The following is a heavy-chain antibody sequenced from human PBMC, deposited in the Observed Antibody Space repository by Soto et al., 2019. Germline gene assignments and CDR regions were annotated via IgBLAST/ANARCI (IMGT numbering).Heavy chain of an antibody. CDR2: ISAHTGSS. Sequence: QVQLVQSGAEVKKPGASVKVSCKASGYTFTSSGMSWVRQAPGQGLEWMGWISAHTGSSEYAQRFQGRVTMTTDRSTSTAYMDLRSLRSDDTAVYSCSRAFFYQGSDSRGYSFDAFDFWGPGTLVTVSS. D-gene: IGHD3-22*01. CDR1: GYTFTSSG. J-gene: IGHJ3*01. V-gene: IGHV1-18*01. CDR3: SRAFFYQGSDSRGYSFDAFDF.